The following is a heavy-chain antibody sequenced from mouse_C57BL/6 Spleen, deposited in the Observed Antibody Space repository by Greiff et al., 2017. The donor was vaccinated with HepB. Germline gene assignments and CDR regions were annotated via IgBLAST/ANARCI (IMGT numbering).Heavy chain of an antibody. CDR3: ARGGIYDGFWFAY. Sequence: EVMLVESGGGLVQPGGSLKLSCAASGFTFSDYYMYWVRQTPEKRLEWVAYISNGGGSTYYPDTVKGRFTISRDNAKNTLYLQMSRLKSEDTAMYYCARGGIYDGFWFAYWGQGTLVTVSA. V-gene: IGHV5-12*01. D-gene: IGHD2-3*01. J-gene: IGHJ3*01. CDR1: GFTFSDYY. CDR2: ISNGGGST.